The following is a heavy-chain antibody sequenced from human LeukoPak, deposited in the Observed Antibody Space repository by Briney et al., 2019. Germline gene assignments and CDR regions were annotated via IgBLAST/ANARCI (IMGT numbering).Heavy chain of an antibody. CDR3: AKPYTGYDPFDY. J-gene: IGHJ4*02. D-gene: IGHD5-12*01. V-gene: IGHV3-30*18. CDR2: ISYDGANK. Sequence: GGSLRLSCAASGFTFSSFGMHWVRQAPGKGLEWVAFISYDGANKDYADSVKGRFTISRDNSKNTLYLQMNSLRPEDTAVFFCAKPYTGYDPFDYWGQGTLVTVSS. CDR1: GFTFSSFG.